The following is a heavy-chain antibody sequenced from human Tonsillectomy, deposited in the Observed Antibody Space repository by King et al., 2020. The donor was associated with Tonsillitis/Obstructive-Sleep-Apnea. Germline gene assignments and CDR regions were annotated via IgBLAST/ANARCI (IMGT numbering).Heavy chain of an antibody. J-gene: IGHJ6*03. Sequence: QLVQSGAEVKKPGASVKVSCKASGYTFTSYYMHWVRQAPGQGLEWMGIINPSGGSTSYAQKFQGRVTMTRDTSTSTVYMELSSLRSEDTAVYYCARGTVYCTSTNCCGVYYYMDVWGKGTTVTVSS. CDR2: INPSGGST. V-gene: IGHV1-46*01. D-gene: IGHD2-2*01. CDR3: ARGTVYCTSTNCCGVYYYMDV. CDR1: GYTFTSYY.